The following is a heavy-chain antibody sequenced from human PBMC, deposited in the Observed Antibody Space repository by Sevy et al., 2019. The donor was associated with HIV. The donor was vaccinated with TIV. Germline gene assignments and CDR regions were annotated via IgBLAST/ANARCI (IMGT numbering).Heavy chain of an antibody. D-gene: IGHD1-26*01. Sequence: SETLSLTCAVYGGSFSGYYWTWIRQPPGKGLEWIGEIMPGGITNYNPSLKSRVTISIDTSKNQFSLKVKPVTAADTAIYCCARGQWEHPFWGQGTQVTVS. CDR1: GGSFSGYY. CDR3: ARGQWEHPF. J-gene: IGHJ4*02. V-gene: IGHV4-34*01. CDR2: IMPGGIT.